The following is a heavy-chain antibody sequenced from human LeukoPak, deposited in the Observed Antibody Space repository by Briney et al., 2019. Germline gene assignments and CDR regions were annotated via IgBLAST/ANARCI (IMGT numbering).Heavy chain of an antibody. CDR2: ISGSGYST. J-gene: IGHJ4*02. D-gene: IGHD6-25*01. V-gene: IGHV3-23*01. CDR3: AKATYTSGWNLYFDY. CDR1: GVTPTTFSSRA. Sequence: GGSLRLSCAASGVTPTTFSSRAMGWVRQAPGKGLEWVSTISGSGYSTYYADSVKGRFTISSDNSKNTLFLQMNSLRAEDTAVYYCAKATYTSGWNLYFDYWGQGTLVTVSS.